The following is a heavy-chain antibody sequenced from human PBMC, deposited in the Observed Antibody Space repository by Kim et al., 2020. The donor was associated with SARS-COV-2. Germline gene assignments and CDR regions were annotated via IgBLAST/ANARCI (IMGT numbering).Heavy chain of an antibody. CDR3: VTYSSSWYDYYYGMDV. V-gene: IGHV3-53*01. CDR2: IYSGGST. D-gene: IGHD6-13*01. J-gene: IGHJ6*02. Sequence: GGSLRLSCAASGFTVSSNYMSWVRQAPGKGLEWVSVIYSGGSTYYADSVKVRFTISRDNSKNTLYLQMNSLRAEDTAVYYCVTYSSSWYDYYYGMDVWGQGTTVTVSS. CDR1: GFTVSSNY.